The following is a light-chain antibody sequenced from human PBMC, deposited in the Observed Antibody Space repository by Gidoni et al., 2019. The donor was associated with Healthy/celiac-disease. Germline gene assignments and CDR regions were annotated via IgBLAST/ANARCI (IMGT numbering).Light chain of an antibody. V-gene: IGLV2-8*01. CDR3: SSYAGSNNFVV. CDR2: EVS. Sequence: QSALTQPPSASGSPGQSVTISCTGTSSDVGGHNYVSWYQQHPGKAPKRMIYEVSKRPSGFPDRCSGSKSGNTASLTVSGLQAEDEADYYCSSYAGSNNFVVFGGGTKLTVL. J-gene: IGLJ2*01. CDR1: SSDVGGHNY.